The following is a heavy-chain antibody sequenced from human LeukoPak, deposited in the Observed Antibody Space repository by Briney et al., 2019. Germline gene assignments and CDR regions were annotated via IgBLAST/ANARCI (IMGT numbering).Heavy chain of an antibody. D-gene: IGHD1-1*01. J-gene: IGHJ6*02. CDR2: ISSSSSYI. Sequence: GGSLRLSCAASGFTFSSYSMNWVRQAPGKGLEWVSSISSSSSYIYYADSVKGRFTISRDNAKNSLYLQMNSLRAEDTAVYYCAREKLPETSYYYYYGMDVWGQGTTVTVSS. CDR1: GFTFSSYS. CDR3: AREKLPETSYYYYYGMDV. V-gene: IGHV3-21*01.